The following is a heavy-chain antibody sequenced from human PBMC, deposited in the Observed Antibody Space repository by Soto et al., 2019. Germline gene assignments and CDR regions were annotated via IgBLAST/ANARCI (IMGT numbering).Heavy chain of an antibody. V-gene: IGHV3-74*01. CDR1: GFTFNTHW. J-gene: IGHJ4*02. CDR2: IYFDGITT. CDR3: ARGGAMGVDY. D-gene: IGHD1-26*01. Sequence: GGSLRLSCTASGFTFNTHWMHWVRQAPGKGLVWVSRIYFDGITTYYADSVKGRLTVSRDNPKNTVYLQVNTLRDEDTAVYYCARGGAMGVDYWGQGTLVIVSS.